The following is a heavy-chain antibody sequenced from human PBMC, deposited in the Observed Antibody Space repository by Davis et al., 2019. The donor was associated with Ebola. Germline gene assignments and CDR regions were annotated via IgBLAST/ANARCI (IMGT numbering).Heavy chain of an antibody. D-gene: IGHD5-12*01. CDR2: IYYAGGT. J-gene: IGHJ4*02. CDR3: AGQREGGLYSGYDWVDY. V-gene: IGHV4-59*08. CDR1: GSSITSSS. Sequence: SETLSPTCTAPGSSITSSSWGWIRQPPGKGLEWIGYIYYAGGTTYNPSLQSRVTISLDMSRKQFSLKLGSVAAADTARYYCAGQREGGLYSGYDWVDYWGQGTLVTVSS.